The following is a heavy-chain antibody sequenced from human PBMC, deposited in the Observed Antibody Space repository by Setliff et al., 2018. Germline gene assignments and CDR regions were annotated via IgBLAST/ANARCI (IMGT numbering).Heavy chain of an antibody. V-gene: IGHV5-51*01. D-gene: IGHD2-2*01. CDR1: GYSFSNFW. Sequence: SCKGSGYSFSNFWIGWVRQMPGKGLEWMGIIYPGDSHTRYSPSFQGQVTTSADKSITTAYLQWSSLKASDTAMYYCARGSSDWDVDYWGQGTLVTVSS. J-gene: IGHJ4*02. CDR2: IYPGDSHT. CDR3: ARGSSDWDVDY.